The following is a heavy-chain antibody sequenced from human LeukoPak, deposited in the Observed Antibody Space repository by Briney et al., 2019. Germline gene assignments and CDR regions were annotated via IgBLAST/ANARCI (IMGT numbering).Heavy chain of an antibody. Sequence: GGSLRLSCAASGFTLSSYAMHWVRQAPGKGLEWVAVISYDGSNKYYADSVKGRFTISRDNSKNTLYLQMNSLRAEDTAVYYCFAGYYDSSGSYFDYWGQGSLVTVSS. V-gene: IGHV3-30-3*01. D-gene: IGHD3-22*01. J-gene: IGHJ4*02. CDR2: ISYDGSNK. CDR1: GFTLSSYA. CDR3: FAGYYDSSGSYFDY.